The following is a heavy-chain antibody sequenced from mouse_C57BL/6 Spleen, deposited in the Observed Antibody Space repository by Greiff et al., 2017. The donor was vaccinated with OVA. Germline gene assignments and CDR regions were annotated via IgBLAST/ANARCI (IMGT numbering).Heavy chain of an antibody. CDR3: ARSGTLLRQFAY. CDR2: IYPGSGST. V-gene: IGHV1-55*01. J-gene: IGHJ3*01. D-gene: IGHD1-2*01. Sequence: QVQLQQPGAELVKPGASVKMSCKASGYTFTSYWITWVKQRPGQGLEWIGDIYPGSGSTNYNEKFKSKATLTVDPSSSTAYMQLSSLTSEDSAVYYCARSGTLLRQFAYWGQGTLVTVSA. CDR1: GYTFTSYW.